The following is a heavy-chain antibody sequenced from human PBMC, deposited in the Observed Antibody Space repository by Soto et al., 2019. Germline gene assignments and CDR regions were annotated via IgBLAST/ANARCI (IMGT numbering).Heavy chain of an antibody. J-gene: IGHJ2*01. V-gene: IGHV3-48*01. D-gene: IGHD3-10*01. CDR2: ISSSGTI. Sequence: EVQLVESGGGLVQPGGSLRLSCAASGFTFSSYSMNWVRQAPGKGLEWVSHISSSGTIYYADSLKGRVTIPRDNAKNPLYPQMDSLRAEDTAVYYRATPGNLWGRGTLVTVSS. CDR3: ATPGNL. CDR1: GFTFSSYS.